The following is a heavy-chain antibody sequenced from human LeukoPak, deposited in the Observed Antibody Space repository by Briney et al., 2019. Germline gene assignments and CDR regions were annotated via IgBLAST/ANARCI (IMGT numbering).Heavy chain of an antibody. CDR3: ASSIVGATYRDY. Sequence: SQTLSLTCTVSGGSISSGDYYWSWIRQPPGKGLEWIGYIYYSGSTYYNPSLKSRVTISVDTSKNQFSLKLSSVTAADTAVYYCASSIVGATYRDYWGQGTLVTVSS. CDR1: GGSISSGDYY. D-gene: IGHD1-26*01. V-gene: IGHV4-30-4*01. J-gene: IGHJ4*02. CDR2: IYYSGST.